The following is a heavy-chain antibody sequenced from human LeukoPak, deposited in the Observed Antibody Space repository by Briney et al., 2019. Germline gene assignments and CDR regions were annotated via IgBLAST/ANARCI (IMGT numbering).Heavy chain of an antibody. CDR2: IKQDGSET. CDR3: ARDFWGAYRVDYFGY. V-gene: IGHV3-7*01. Sequence: GGSLRLSCAASGFTFSNYRMSWLRRAPGKGLEWVANIKQDGSETYYVDSVRGRFTISRDNAKKSLYLQMNSLRAEDTAVYYCARDFWGAYRVDYFGYWGQGTLVTVSS. D-gene: IGHD3-3*01. J-gene: IGHJ4*02. CDR1: GFTFSNYR.